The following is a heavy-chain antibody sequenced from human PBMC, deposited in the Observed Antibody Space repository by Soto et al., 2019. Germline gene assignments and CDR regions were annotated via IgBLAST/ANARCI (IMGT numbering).Heavy chain of an antibody. Sequence: EVQLLESGGGLVQPGRSLRLSCAVSGFTFSNYAMSWVRQAPGQGLDWVSAISGSGGTTYYADSVKGRFTISRDNSKNTLFLQMNSLRAEDAAVYYWAKFFVETGSNSGWPWSFHYWGQGTLVTVSS. CDR2: ISGSGGTT. J-gene: IGHJ4*02. CDR3: AKFFVETGSNSGWPWSFHY. D-gene: IGHD6-25*01. CDR1: GFTFSNYA. V-gene: IGHV3-23*01.